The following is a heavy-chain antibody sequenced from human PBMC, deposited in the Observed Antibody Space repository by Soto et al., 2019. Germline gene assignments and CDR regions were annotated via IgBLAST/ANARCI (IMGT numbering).Heavy chain of an antibody. D-gene: IGHD2-2*01. J-gene: IGHJ6*01. V-gene: IGHV3-30*18. Sequence: QVYLVESGGGVVQPGRSLRLSCAASGFTFNNYAMHWVRQAPGKGLEWVAVISYDGSNKYHADSVKGRFTISRDNSKNTLYLQMNSLRAEDTAVYYCAKESCSRTTCYAGENGMDVW. CDR3: AKESCSRTTCYAGENGMDV. CDR2: ISYDGSNK. CDR1: GFTFNNYA.